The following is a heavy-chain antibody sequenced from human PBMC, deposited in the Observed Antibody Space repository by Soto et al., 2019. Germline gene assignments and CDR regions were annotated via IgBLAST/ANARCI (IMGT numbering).Heavy chain of an antibody. CDR1: GYTFTSYD. J-gene: IGHJ5*02. Sequence: GASLKVSCKASGYTFTSYDINWVRQATGQGLEWMRWMNPNSGNTGYAQKFQGRVTMTRNTSISTAYMELSSLRSEDTAVYYCARDFAGIVVVTAAGYNWFDTWGQGTLVTVSS. CDR2: MNPNSGNT. CDR3: ARDFAGIVVVTAAGYNWFDT. V-gene: IGHV1-8*01. D-gene: IGHD2-2*01.